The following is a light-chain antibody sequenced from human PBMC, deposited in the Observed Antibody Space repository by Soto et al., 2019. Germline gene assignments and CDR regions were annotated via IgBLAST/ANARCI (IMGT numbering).Light chain of an antibody. CDR3: LQGGNSWWT. V-gene: IGKV3-20*01. J-gene: IGKJ1*01. CDR2: GAS. Sequence: EVVLTQSPNTLSLSPGESATLSCRASQAVSSTYLVWYQQKPGLAPRLLIYGASSRAPGISDRFSGSGSGTDFTLTIIRLEPEDFAVYYCLQGGNSWWTFGEGTKVDIK. CDR1: QAVSSTY.